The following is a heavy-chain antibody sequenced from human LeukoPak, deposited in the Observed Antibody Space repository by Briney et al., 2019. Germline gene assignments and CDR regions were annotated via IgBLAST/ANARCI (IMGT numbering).Heavy chain of an antibody. CDR3: ANYVYDSGNRRFDF. CDR1: GFTLSTYV. Sequence: GGSQRLSCAPSGFTLSTYVMNWVRQAPGKGLEWVSTISGRSETTYYSDSVKGRFTISRDNPKNTLYLQMNSLRAEDTAVYYCANYVYDSGNRRFDFWGRGRLVTVS. D-gene: IGHD3-10*01. J-gene: IGHJ4*02. CDR2: ISGRSETT. V-gene: IGHV3-23*01.